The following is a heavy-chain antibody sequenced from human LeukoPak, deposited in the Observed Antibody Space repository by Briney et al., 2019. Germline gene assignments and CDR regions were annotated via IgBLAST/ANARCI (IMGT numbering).Heavy chain of an antibody. CDR2: IYYSGST. CDR3: ARVARCTSCFDVDY. D-gene: IGHD2-2*01. CDR1: GGSISTYY. J-gene: IGHJ4*02. V-gene: IGHV4-59*08. Sequence: SETLSLTCTVSGGSISTYYWSWIRQPPGKGLELIGYIYYSGSTHYNPSLKSRVTISVDTSKNQFSLTLSSVTAADTAVYYCARVARCTSCFDVDYWGQGTLVTVSS.